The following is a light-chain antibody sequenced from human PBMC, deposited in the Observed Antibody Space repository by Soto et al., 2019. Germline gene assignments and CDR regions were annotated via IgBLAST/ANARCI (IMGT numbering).Light chain of an antibody. CDR1: QSVSSSY. J-gene: IGKJ4*01. CDR2: GAS. V-gene: IGKV3-20*01. Sequence: IVLTQSPGTLSLSPGERATLSCRASQSVSSSYLAGYQQKPGQAPRLLIYGASSRATGIPDRFSGSGSGTDFTLTISRLEPEDFAVYYCQQYGSSPLTFGGGTKVDIK. CDR3: QQYGSSPLT.